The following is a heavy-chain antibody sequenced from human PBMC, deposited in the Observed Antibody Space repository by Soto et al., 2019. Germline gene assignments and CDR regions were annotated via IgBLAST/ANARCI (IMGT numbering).Heavy chain of an antibody. V-gene: IGHV1-69*02. Sequence: QVQLVQSGAEVRKPGSSVKVSCTASGDTFNFYTISWVRQAPGQGLEWMGRVIPMLRMSNYAQKFQGRVTISAEKSTSTAYMALSSVRFDYTGVYYCASIYGSGGTHFDCWGQGTLVTVSS. CDR3: ASIYGSGGTHFDC. D-gene: IGHD3-10*01. CDR1: GDTFNFYT. J-gene: IGHJ4*02. CDR2: VIPMLRMS.